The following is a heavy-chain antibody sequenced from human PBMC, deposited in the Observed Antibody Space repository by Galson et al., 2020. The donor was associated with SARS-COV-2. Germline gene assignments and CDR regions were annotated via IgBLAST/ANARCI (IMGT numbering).Heavy chain of an antibody. J-gene: IGHJ3*02. D-gene: IGHD6-19*01. CDR2: INHSGST. CDR3: ARGSSSGWFNDAFDI. CDR1: GGSFSGYY. Sequence: SETLSLTCAVYGGSFSGYYWSWIRQPPGKGLEWIGEINHSGSTNYNPSLKSRVTISVDTSKNQFSLKLSSVTAADTAVYYCARGSSSGWFNDAFDIWGQGTMVTVSS. V-gene: IGHV4-34*01.